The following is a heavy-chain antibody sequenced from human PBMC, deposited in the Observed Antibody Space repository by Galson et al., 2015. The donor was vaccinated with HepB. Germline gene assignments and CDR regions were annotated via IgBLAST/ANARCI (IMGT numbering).Heavy chain of an antibody. Sequence: SLRLSCAASGFTFSSYWMSWVRQAPGKGLEWVANIKQDGSEKYYVDSVKGRFTISRDNAKNSLYLQMNSLRAEDTAVYYCARVEYYYDSSGYPEDWGQGTLVTVSS. CDR3: ARVEYYYDSSGYPED. V-gene: IGHV3-7*03. J-gene: IGHJ4*02. CDR2: IKQDGSEK. CDR1: GFTFSSYW. D-gene: IGHD3-22*01.